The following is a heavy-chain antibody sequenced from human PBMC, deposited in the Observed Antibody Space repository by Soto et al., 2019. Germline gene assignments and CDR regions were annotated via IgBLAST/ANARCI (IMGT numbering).Heavy chain of an antibody. CDR1: GYTFTTYA. V-gene: IGHV1-3*01. D-gene: IGHD3-10*01. CDR2: INAGNGNT. J-gene: IGHJ4*02. Sequence: QVQLVQSGAEVKKPGASVKVSCKASGYTFTTYALHWVRQAPGQRLAWMGWINAGNGNTKYSEQFQGRVTITRDTSASTAYVELSSLRSEDTAVYYCARNDGSGSFLDYWGQGTLVTVSS. CDR3: ARNDGSGSFLDY.